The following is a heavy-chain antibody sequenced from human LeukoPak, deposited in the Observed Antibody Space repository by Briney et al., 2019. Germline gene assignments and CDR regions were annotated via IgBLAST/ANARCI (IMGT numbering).Heavy chain of an antibody. CDR2: IYYDGSDS. CDR3: ARYYGSGRGHYGLDV. Sequence: GGSLTLSCAASGFTFSPYGMHWVRQAPGKGLEWVAVIYYDGSDSYYGDSVKGRFTISRDNSKNTLYLQMNSLRAEDTAVYYCARYYGSGRGHYGLDVWGQGTTVTVSS. D-gene: IGHD3-10*01. V-gene: IGHV3-33*01. J-gene: IGHJ6*02. CDR1: GFTFSPYG.